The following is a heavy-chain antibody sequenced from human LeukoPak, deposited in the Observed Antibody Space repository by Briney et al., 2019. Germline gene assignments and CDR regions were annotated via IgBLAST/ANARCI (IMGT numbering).Heavy chain of an antibody. J-gene: IGHJ4*02. V-gene: IGHV3-53*01. CDR2: IYSGGST. CDR1: GFTFSKNY. D-gene: IGHD5/OR15-5a*01. CDR3: ARDSLGMSTLDS. Sequence: GGSLRLSCAASGFTFSKNYMSWVRQAPGKGLEWVSVIYSGGSTYYADSVKGRFTISRDSSKNTLYLQMNSLRAEDTAVYYCARDSLGMSTLDSWGQGTLVTVSS.